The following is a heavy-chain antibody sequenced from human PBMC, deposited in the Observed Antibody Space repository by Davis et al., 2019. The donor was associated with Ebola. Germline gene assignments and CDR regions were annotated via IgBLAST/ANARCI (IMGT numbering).Heavy chain of an antibody. Sequence: PGGSLRLSCAASGFSIRSYEMNWVRQAPGKGLEWVSVIYSGGSTYYADSVKGRFTISRDNSKNTLYLQMNSLRAEDTAVYYCARDFQYCSGGSCYYYGMDVWGQGTTVTVSS. CDR3: ARDFQYCSGGSCYYYGMDV. CDR1: GFSIRSYE. D-gene: IGHD2-15*01. V-gene: IGHV3-53*01. CDR2: IYSGGST. J-gene: IGHJ6*02.